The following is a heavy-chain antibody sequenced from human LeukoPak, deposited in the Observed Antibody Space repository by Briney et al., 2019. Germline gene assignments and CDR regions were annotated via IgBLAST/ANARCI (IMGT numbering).Heavy chain of an antibody. CDR3: ARGEGYSYGRVDY. CDR2: INPNSGGT. V-gene: IGHV1-2*06. CDR1: GYTFTGYY. Sequence: ASVKVSCKASGYTFTGYYMHWVRQAPGQGLEWMGRINPNSGGTNYAQKFQGRVTMTRDTSISTAYMELSRLRSDDTAVYYCARGEGYSYGRVDYWGQGTLVTVSS. D-gene: IGHD5-18*01. J-gene: IGHJ4*02.